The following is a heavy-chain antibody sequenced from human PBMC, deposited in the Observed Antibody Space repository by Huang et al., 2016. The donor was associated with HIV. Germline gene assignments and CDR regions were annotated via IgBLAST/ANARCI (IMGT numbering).Heavy chain of an antibody. CDR3: VRDPRIQSWLNYFDY. V-gene: IGHV3-74*01. J-gene: IGHJ4*02. D-gene: IGHD3-22*01. CDR2: INSDGSSS. Sequence: EVQLVESGGGLVQPGGSLRLSCAASGFTFSSYWMHWVRQAPGKGLVWVSRINSDGSSSGYAASVKGQFTISRDNAKNTLYLQMNSLRAEDTAVYYCVRDPRIQSWLNYFDYWGQGTLVSVSS. CDR1: GFTFSSYW.